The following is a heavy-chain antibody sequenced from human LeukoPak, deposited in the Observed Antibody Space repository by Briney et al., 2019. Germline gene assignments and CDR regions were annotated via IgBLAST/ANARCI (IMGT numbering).Heavy chain of an antibody. D-gene: IGHD1-1*01. J-gene: IGHJ6*03. Sequence: SETLSLTCTVSGGSISNYYWNCIRQPPGKGLEWIGYIYYSGITNYNPSLKSRVTISVDTSKNQFSLKLSSVTAADTAVYFCARGRVSSSTWYSTYYYYFYMDVWGKGTTVTVSS. CDR1: GGSISNYY. CDR2: IYYSGIT. CDR3: ARGRVSSSTWYSTYYYYFYMDV. V-gene: IGHV4-59*01.